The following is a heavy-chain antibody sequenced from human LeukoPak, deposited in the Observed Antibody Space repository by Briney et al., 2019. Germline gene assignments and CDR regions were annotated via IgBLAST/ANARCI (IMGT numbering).Heavy chain of an antibody. J-gene: IGHJ4*02. CDR3: AKRVPYSSSSVYFDY. CDR1: GFTFSSYG. V-gene: IGHV3-23*01. Sequence: GGSLRLSCAVSGFTFSSYGMSWVRQAPGKGLEWVSAISDSGSDTYYADSVKGRFTISKYNSKNTLYLRMNSLRADDTAVYYCAKRVPYSSSSVYFDYWGQGTLVTVSS. CDR2: ISDSGSDT. D-gene: IGHD6-6*01.